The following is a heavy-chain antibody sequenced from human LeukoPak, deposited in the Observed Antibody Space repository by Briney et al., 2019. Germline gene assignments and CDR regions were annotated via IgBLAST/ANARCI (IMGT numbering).Heavy chain of an antibody. CDR1: GYTFTSYA. D-gene: IGHD2-2*01. Sequence: ASVKVSCKASGYTFTSYAMHWVRQAPGQRLEWMGWINAGNGNTKYSQKFQGRVTITRDTSESTAYMELSSLRSEDTAVYSCARSYCSSTSCYLYFQHWGQGTLVTVSS. CDR2: INAGNGNT. J-gene: IGHJ1*01. CDR3: ARSYCSSTSCYLYFQH. V-gene: IGHV1-3*01.